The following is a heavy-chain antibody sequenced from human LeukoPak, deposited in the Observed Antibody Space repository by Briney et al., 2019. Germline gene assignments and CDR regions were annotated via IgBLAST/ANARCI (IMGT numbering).Heavy chain of an antibody. D-gene: IGHD2-15*01. CDR3: ARAGYCSGGSCYSSLHYYYYYYMDV. V-gene: IGHV4-38-2*02. Sequence: HPSETLSLTCTVSGYSISSGYYWGWIRQPPGKGLEWIGSIYHSGSTYYNPSLKSRVTISVDTSKNQFSLKLSSVTAADTAVYYCARAGYCSGGSCYSSLHYYYYYYMDVWGKGTTVTISS. J-gene: IGHJ6*03. CDR2: IYHSGST. CDR1: GYSISSGYY.